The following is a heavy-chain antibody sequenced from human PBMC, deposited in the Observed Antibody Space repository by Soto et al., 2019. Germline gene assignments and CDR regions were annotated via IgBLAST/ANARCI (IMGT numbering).Heavy chain of an antibody. Sequence: SVKVSCKASGGTFSSYAISWVRQAPGQGLEWMGGIIPIFGTANYAQKFQGRVTITADESTSTAYMELSSLRSEDTAVYYCAASYGSGSYPPAYFDYWGQGTLVTVSS. CDR1: GGTFSSYA. D-gene: IGHD3-10*01. V-gene: IGHV1-69*13. CDR3: AASYGSGSYPPAYFDY. CDR2: IIPIFGTA. J-gene: IGHJ4*02.